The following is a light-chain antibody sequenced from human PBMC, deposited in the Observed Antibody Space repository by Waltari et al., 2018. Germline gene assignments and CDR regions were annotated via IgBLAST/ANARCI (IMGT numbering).Light chain of an antibody. CDR2: VYSDGSH. CDR3: QTGGHGTWV. J-gene: IGLJ3*02. V-gene: IGLV4-69*01. Sequence: QLVLTQSPSPSASLGPSIKPTSTPLSGHSSTVIAWLQQQPEKGPRHLMKVYSDGSHTRGNEVPVRVSGSRSGAERYLTIASLQAEDLADYYCQTGGHGTWVFGGGTKLSVL. CDR1: SGHSSTV.